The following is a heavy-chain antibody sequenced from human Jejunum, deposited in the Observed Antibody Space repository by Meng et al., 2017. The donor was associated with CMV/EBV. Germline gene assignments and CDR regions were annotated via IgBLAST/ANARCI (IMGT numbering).Heavy chain of an antibody. CDR3: VKDSQTYRDSIGYSDS. CDR1: GFTFRTYG. V-gene: IGHV3-30*02. CDR2: IRYDGTFK. D-gene: IGHD3-22*01. J-gene: IGHJ4*02. Sequence: HVRRVGVGGAVVPGGGSLPLPCSGSGFTFRTYGMQWVRQAPGKGLEWVSFIRYDGTFKYYADSVKGRFTISRDNSKNMLFLQMDNLKSEDAALYFCVKDSQTYRDSIGYSDSWGQGTLVTVSS.